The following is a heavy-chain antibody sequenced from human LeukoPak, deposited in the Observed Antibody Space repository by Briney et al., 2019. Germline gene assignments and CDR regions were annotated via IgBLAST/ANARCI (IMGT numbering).Heavy chain of an antibody. Sequence: SETLSLTCTVSGGSISGYYWSWIRQSPGKGLEWIRYMYFSGSTNYNPSLKSRVSMSVDTSKNQFSLKLSSVTAEDTAVYYCARVRGSTSCPDYWGQGTLVTVSS. CDR3: ARVRGSTSCPDY. J-gene: IGHJ4*02. D-gene: IGHD2-2*01. CDR1: GGSISGYY. V-gene: IGHV4-59*01. CDR2: MYFSGST.